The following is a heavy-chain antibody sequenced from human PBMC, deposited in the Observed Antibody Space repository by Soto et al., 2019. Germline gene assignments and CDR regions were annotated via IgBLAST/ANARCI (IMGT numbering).Heavy chain of an antibody. CDR1: VYTFTSYG. Sequence: QVQLLQSGAEVKKPGASVKVSCKASVYTFTSYGISWVRKAPGEGLQWMWWISAYNGNTTYGQKLEGRVTMTTDTSTSTAYKELRSRRSADTAVYYCAGGHMVTFGGGIGSSALDPWGQGTLVTVSS. J-gene: IGHJ5*02. D-gene: IGHD3-16*01. CDR2: ISAYNGNT. V-gene: IGHV1-18*01. CDR3: AGGHMVTFGGGIGSSALDP.